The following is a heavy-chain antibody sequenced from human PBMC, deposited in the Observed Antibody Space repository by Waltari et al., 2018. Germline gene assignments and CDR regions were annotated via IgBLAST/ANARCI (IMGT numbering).Heavy chain of an antibody. V-gene: IGHV1-2*02. Sequence: QVQLVQSGAEVKKPGASVKVSCTASGYTFTGYSMPWVRQAPGQGLEWMGWINPNSGGTNYAQKFQGRVTMTRDTSISTAYMELSRLRSDDTAVYYCARDIGSVVVTAIPVYFDYWGQGTLVTVSS. J-gene: IGHJ4*02. D-gene: IGHD2-21*02. CDR2: INPNSGGT. CDR3: ARDIGSVVVTAIPVYFDY. CDR1: GYTFTGYS.